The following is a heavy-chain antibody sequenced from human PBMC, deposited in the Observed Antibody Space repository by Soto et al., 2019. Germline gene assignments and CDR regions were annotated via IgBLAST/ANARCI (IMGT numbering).Heavy chain of an antibody. D-gene: IGHD2-2*01. V-gene: IGHV1-2*04. CDR2: INPNSGGT. CDR3: ARGIGYCISTSCYENWFDP. Sequence: QVQLVQSGAEVKKPGASVKVSCKASGYTFTGYYMHWVRQAPGQGLEWMGWINPNSGGTNYAQKFQGWVTMTRDTSISTAYMELSRLRSDDTAVYYCARGIGYCISTSCYENWFDPWGQGTLVTVSS. CDR1: GYTFTGYY. J-gene: IGHJ5*02.